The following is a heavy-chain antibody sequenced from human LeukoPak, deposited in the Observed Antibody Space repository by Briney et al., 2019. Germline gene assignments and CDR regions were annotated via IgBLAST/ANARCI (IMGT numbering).Heavy chain of an antibody. D-gene: IGHD3-22*01. V-gene: IGHV1-18*01. CDR3: ARDAEMYYDSSAFGDY. CDR2: IRPYNGNT. CDR1: GYTFTSYG. Sequence: ASVKVSCKASGYTFTSYGISWVRQAPGQGLEWMGWIRPYNGNTNYAQKFQGRVTLTTDTSTSTAYMELRSLRSDDSAIYYCARDAEMYYDSSAFGDYWGQGTLVTVSS. J-gene: IGHJ4*02.